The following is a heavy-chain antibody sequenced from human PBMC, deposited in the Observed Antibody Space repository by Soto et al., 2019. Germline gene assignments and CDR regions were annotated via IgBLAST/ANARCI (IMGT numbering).Heavy chain of an antibody. CDR1: GFTFSSDA. J-gene: IGHJ6*03. CDR3: ARRARSDYYYMDV. Sequence: EVQLVESGGGLAQPGGSLRLSCAASGFTFSSDAMDWVRQAPGKGLEYVSGISSNGIGTYYASSVKGRLTISSDNSRDTVYLQMDSLRPEDMAVYYCARRARSDYYYMDVWGKGTRVTVS. CDR2: ISSNGIGT. V-gene: IGHV3-64*01. D-gene: IGHD3-10*01.